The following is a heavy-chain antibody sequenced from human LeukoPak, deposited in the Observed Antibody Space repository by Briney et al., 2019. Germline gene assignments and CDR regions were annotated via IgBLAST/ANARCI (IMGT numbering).Heavy chain of an antibody. Sequence: GGSLRLSCAASGFTFSSYWMHWVRQAPGKGLVWVSRINSDGSSTSYADSVKGRFTISRDNSKNTLYLQMNSLRAEDTAVYYCAKDRRAGSYDYWGQGTLVTVSS. CDR2: INSDGSST. D-gene: IGHD3-10*01. J-gene: IGHJ4*02. CDR3: AKDRRAGSYDY. V-gene: IGHV3-74*01. CDR1: GFTFSSYW.